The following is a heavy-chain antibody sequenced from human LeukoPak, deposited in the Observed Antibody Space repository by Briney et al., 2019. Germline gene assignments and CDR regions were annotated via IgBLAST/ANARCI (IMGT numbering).Heavy chain of an antibody. Sequence: GGSLRLSCAASGFTFSSYGMHSGRQAPGKRLGRVAFIRNDGSNKYYADSVKGRFTISRDNSENTLYLQMSSLRAEDTAVYYCANAYCGGDCYFLWYWGQGTLVTVSS. D-gene: IGHD2-21*01. CDR3: ANAYCGGDCYFLWY. J-gene: IGHJ4*02. CDR1: GFTFSSYG. V-gene: IGHV3-30*02. CDR2: IRNDGSNK.